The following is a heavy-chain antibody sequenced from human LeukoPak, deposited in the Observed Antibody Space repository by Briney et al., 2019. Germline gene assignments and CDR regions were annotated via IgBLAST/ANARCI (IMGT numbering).Heavy chain of an antibody. D-gene: IGHD2-2*01. Sequence: SETLSPTCAVYGGSFSGYYWSWIRQPPGKGLEWIGEINHSGSTNYNPSLKSRVTISVDTSKNQFSLKLSSVTAADTAVYYCARAFRDCSSTSCYAAIFDYWGQGTLVTVSS. J-gene: IGHJ4*02. CDR3: ARAFRDCSSTSCYAAIFDY. CDR1: GGSFSGYY. CDR2: INHSGST. V-gene: IGHV4-34*01.